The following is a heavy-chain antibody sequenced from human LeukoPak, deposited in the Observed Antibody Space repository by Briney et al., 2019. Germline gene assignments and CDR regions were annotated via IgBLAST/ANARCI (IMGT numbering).Heavy chain of an antibody. CDR2: ITNSGGST. CDR1: GFTFSSYG. D-gene: IGHD2-2*02. J-gene: IGHJ4*02. Sequence: GGSLRLSCVASGFTFSSYGMSWVRQAPGKGLEWVSAITNSGGSTEYADSVKGRFTISRDNSKKSLYLQMNSLRADDTAVYYCARDSLYCSKTNCYTDFDYWGQGTLVTVSS. V-gene: IGHV3-23*01. CDR3: ARDSLYCSKTNCYTDFDY.